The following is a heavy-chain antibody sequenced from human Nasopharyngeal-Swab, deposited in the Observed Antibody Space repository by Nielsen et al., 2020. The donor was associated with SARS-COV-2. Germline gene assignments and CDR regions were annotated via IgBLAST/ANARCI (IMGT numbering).Heavy chain of an antibody. J-gene: IGHJ3*02. CDR2: MSYDGSNK. CDR3: ARGQLGQNFDLWGGRLPDAFDI. D-gene: IGHD3-3*01. V-gene: IGHV3-30*03. CDR1: GFTLSNYG. Sequence: GESLKISCEASGFTLSNYGMHWVRQAPGKGLEWVAVMSYDGSNKYYEDSVKGRFTISRDNSKNTLYLQLSSLRAEDTAVYYCARGQLGQNFDLWGGRLPDAFDIWGQGTMVTVSS.